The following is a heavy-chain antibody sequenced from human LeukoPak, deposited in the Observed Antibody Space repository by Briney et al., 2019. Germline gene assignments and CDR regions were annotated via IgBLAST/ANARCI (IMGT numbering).Heavy chain of an antibody. V-gene: IGHV1-69*04. CDR3: ARNGYYDSSGYIWSY. CDR2: IIPILGIA. D-gene: IGHD3-22*01. J-gene: IGHJ4*02. CDR1: GGTFSSYA. Sequence: GASVKVSCKASGGTFSSYAISWVRQAPGQGLEWMGRIIPILGIANYAQKFQGRVTITADKSTSTAYMELSSLRSEDTAVYYCARNGYYDSSGYIWSYWGQGTLVTVSS.